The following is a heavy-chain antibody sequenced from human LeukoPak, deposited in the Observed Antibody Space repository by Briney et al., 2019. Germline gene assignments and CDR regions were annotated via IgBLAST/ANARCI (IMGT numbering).Heavy chain of an antibody. CDR1: GYTFTGYY. CDR3: ATHDYGDYEQLDY. CDR2: ISAYNGNT. J-gene: IGHJ4*02. V-gene: IGHV1-18*04. Sequence: GASVKVSCKASGYTFTGYYMHWVRQAPGQGLEWMGWISAYNGNTNYAQKLQGRVTMTTDTSTSTAYMELRSLRSDDTAVYYCATHDYGDYEQLDYWGQGTLVTVSS. D-gene: IGHD4-17*01.